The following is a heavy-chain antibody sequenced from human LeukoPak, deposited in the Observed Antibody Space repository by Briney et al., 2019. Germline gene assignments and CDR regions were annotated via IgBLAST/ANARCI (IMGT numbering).Heavy chain of an antibody. V-gene: IGHV1-69*13. J-gene: IGHJ3*02. CDR1: GGTFSSYA. D-gene: IGHD1-26*01. CDR3: ARAGIVGAKTLGLRSDFDI. Sequence: SVKVSCKASGGTFSSYAISWVRQAPGQGLEWMGGIIPIFGTANYAQKFQGRVTITADESTSTAYMELSSLRSEDTAVYYCARAGIVGAKTLGLRSDFDIWGQGTMVTVSS. CDR2: IIPIFGTA.